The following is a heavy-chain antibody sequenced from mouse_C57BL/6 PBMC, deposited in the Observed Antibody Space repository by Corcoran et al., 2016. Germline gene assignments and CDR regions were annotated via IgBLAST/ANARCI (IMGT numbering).Heavy chain of an antibody. CDR1: GYTFTEYT. CDR2: FYPGSGSI. V-gene: IGHV1-62-2*01. D-gene: IGHD2-4*01. CDR3: ARHEDIYYDYSYAMDY. Sequence: QVQLQQSGAELVKPGASVKLSCEASGYTFTEYTIHWVKQRSGQGLEWIGWFYPGSGSIKYNEKFKDKATLTADKSSSTVYMELSRLTSEDSAVYFCARHEDIYYDYSYAMDYWGQGTSVTVSS. J-gene: IGHJ4*01.